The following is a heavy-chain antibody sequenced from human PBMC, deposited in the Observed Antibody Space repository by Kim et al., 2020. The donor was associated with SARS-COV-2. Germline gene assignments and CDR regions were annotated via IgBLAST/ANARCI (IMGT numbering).Heavy chain of an antibody. D-gene: IGHD3-10*01. CDR2: VSYDGDNT. Sequence: GGSLRLSCAASGFTVSSYAMHWVRQAPGKGLEWVAVVSYDGDNTYYADSVKGRFTISRDNSRNTVYLQMRSLRGEDTALNYCARDYLTRFGEDGDYWGQGVLVTVSS. CDR1: GFTVSSYA. V-gene: IGHV3-30*04. CDR3: ARDYLTRFGEDGDY. J-gene: IGHJ4*02.